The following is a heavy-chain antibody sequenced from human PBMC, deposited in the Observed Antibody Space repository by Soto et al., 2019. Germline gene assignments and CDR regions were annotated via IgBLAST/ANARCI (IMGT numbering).Heavy chain of an antibody. V-gene: IGHV1-18*04. J-gene: IGHJ5*02. D-gene: IGHD6-13*01. Sequence: ASVKVSCKASGYTFTSYGISWVRQAPGQGLEWMGCISAYNGNTNYAQKLHGRVTMTTDTSTSTAYMELRSLRSDDTAVYYCARGEQQQLVLDWFDPWGQRTLATVCS. CDR2: ISAYNGNT. CDR1: GYTFTSYG. CDR3: ARGEQQQLVLDWFDP.